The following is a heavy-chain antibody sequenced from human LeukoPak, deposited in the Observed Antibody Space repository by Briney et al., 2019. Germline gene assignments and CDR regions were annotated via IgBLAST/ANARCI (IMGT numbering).Heavy chain of an antibody. J-gene: IGHJ4*02. V-gene: IGHV3-30*04. CDR1: GFTFSSYA. Sequence: QPGRSLRLSCAASGFTFSSYAMHWVRQAPGKGLEWVAVISYDGSNKYYADSVKGRFTISRDNSKNTLYLQMNSLRAEDTAVYYCANLDILTGYPYDYWGQGTLVTVSS. CDR3: ANLDILTGYPYDY. CDR2: ISYDGSNK. D-gene: IGHD3-9*01.